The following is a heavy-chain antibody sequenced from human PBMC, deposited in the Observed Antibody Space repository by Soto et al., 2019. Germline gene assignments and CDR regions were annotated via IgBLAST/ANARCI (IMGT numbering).Heavy chain of an antibody. V-gene: IGHV5-10-1*01. J-gene: IGHJ6*02. CDR2: IDPSDSYT. Sequence: PGESLKISCKASGYSFTSYWISWVRQMPGKGLEWMGRIDPSDSYTNYSPSFQGHVTISADKSISTAYLQWGSLKASDTAMYYCATDFGVVIRRYYYGMDVWGQGTTVIVSS. CDR1: GYSFTSYW. CDR3: ATDFGVVIRRYYYGMDV. D-gene: IGHD3-3*01.